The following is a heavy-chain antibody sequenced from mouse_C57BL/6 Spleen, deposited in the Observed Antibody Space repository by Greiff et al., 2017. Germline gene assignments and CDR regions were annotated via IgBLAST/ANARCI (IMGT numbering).Heavy chain of an antibody. V-gene: IGHV1-18*01. CDR3: ARKRVYYGSSYLAY. D-gene: IGHD1-1*01. J-gene: IGHJ3*01. CDR1: GYTFTDYN. Sequence: EVQLQQSGPELVKPGASVKIPCKASGYTFTDYNMDWVKQSHGKSLAWIGDINPNNGGTIYNQKFKGKATLTVDNSSSTAYMELRSLTSDDTAVYYCARKRVYYGSSYLAYWGQGTLVTVSA. CDR2: INPNNGGT.